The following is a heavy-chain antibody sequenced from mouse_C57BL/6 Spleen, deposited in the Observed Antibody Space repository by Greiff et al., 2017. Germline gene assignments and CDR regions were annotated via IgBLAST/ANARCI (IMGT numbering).Heavy chain of an antibody. CDR1: GYTFTSYW. CDR2: INPSDSCT. CDR3: ARRTHTHLSTDPWFAY. Sequence: QVQLQQSGAELVKPGASVKLSCKASGYTFTSYWMKWVKQRPGQGLEWIGVINPSDSCTNYNQKFKGKATLTVDTSSSTAYMQLSSLTSEDSAVDYCARRTHTHLSTDPWFAYWGQGTLVTVSA. D-gene: IGHD3-1*01. J-gene: IGHJ3*01. V-gene: IGHV1-50*01.